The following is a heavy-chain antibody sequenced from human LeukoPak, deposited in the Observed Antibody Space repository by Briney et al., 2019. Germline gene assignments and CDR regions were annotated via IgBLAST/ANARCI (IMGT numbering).Heavy chain of an antibody. CDR1: GFTFSTYA. J-gene: IGHJ6*03. CDR3: ARDGLNTMVRGKIHYYYMDV. D-gene: IGHD3-10*01. Sequence: GSLRLSCAASGFTFSTYAMNWVRQAPGKGLEWIGSIHHSGATYYNPSLNSRVTMSVDTSKNQFSLKLSSVTAADTAVYYCARDGLNTMVRGKIHYYYMDVWGKGTTVTISS. V-gene: IGHV4-38-2*02. CDR2: IHHSGAT.